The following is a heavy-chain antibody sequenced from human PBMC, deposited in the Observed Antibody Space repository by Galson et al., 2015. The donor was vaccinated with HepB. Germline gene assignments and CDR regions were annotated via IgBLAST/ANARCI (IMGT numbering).Heavy chain of an antibody. J-gene: IGHJ4*02. CDR3: ARSEGGAFDY. CDR1: GGSFSTFA. Sequence: SVKVSCKASGGSFSTFAITWVRQAPGQGLEWMGGIIPIFGKPHYAQKFQGRVSITADESTSTVYMEVSSLTSEDTALYYCARSEGGAFDYWGQGTLVIVSS. V-gene: IGHV1-69*13. CDR2: IIPIFGKP.